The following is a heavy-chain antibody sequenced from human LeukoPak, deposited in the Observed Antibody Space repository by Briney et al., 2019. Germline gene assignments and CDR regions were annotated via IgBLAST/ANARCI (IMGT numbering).Heavy chain of an antibody. V-gene: IGHV4-59*01. CDR2: IYYSGST. CDR1: GDSISNYY. Sequence: SETLSLTCTVSGDSISNYYWSWIRQPPGKGLEWIGYIYYSGSTNYNPSLKSRVTISIDTSKNQFSLKLSSVTAADTAVYYCARGGSSSSAWFDPWGQRTLVTVSS. CDR3: ARGGSSSSAWFDP. D-gene: IGHD6-6*01. J-gene: IGHJ5*02.